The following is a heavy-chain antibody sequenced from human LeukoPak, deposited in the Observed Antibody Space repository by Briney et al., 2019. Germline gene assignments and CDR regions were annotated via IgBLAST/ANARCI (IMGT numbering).Heavy chain of an antibody. D-gene: IGHD6-13*01. J-gene: IGHJ4*02. Sequence: GGPLRLSCAASGFTFSGSAMHWVRQASGKGLEWVGRIRSKANSYATAYAASVKGRFTISRDDSKNTAYLQMNSLKTEDTAVYYCTRHGSGYSSSWYADYWGQGTLVTVSS. CDR2: IRSKANSYAT. V-gene: IGHV3-73*01. CDR3: TRHGSGYSSSWYADY. CDR1: GFTFSGSA.